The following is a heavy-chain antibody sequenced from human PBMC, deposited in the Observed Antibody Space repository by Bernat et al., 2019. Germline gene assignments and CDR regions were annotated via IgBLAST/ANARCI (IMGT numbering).Heavy chain of an antibody. J-gene: IGHJ6*03. CDR3: ATAVPCGYEDIVLVVYAVGHMDV. CDR1: GFTFSSYA. V-gene: IGHV3-23*01. D-gene: IGHD2-8*02. CDR2: ISGSGGST. Sequence: EVQLLESGGGLVQPGGSLRLSCAASGFTFSSYAMSWVRQAPGKGLEWVSAISGSGGSTYYADSVKGRFTISRDNSKNTLYLQMNSLRAEDTAVYYCATAVPCGYEDIVLVVYAVGHMDVWGKGTTVTVSS.